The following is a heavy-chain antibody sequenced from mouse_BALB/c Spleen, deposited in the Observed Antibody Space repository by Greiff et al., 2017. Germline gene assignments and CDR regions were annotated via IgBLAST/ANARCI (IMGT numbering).Heavy chain of an antibody. CDR3: ASSPSTMITTYFDY. CDR1: GFTFSSYG. V-gene: IGHV5-6*01. Sequence: EVKLVESGGDLVKPGGSLKLSCAASGFTFSSYGMSWVRQTPDKRLEWVATISSGGSYTYYPDSVKGRITISRDNAKNTLYLQMSSLKSEDTAMYYCASSPSTMITTYFDYWGQGTTLTVSS. D-gene: IGHD2-4*01. J-gene: IGHJ2*01. CDR2: ISSGGSYT.